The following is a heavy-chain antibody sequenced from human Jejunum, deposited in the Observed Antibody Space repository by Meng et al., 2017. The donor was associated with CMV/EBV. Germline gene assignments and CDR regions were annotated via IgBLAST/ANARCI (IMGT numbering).Heavy chain of an antibody. CDR3: ARGDYDFWGGY. J-gene: IGHJ4*02. CDR1: FSTYE. V-gene: IGHV3-48*03. D-gene: IGHD3-3*01. Sequence: FSTYEVNWVRRARGRGVEWISSISSSGETIYYAGSVKGRFTISRDNAKNSLYLQMNTLRAEDTAVYYCARGDYDFWGGYWGQGTLVTVSS. CDR2: ISSSGETI.